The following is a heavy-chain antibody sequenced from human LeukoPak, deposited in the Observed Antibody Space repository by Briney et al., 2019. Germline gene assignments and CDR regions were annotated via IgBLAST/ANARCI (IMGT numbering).Heavy chain of an antibody. CDR1: GFTFSSYS. J-gene: IGHJ4*02. CDR3: ARSLSGQYSCSSEDY. CDR2: ISSSSNTI. Sequence: PGGSLRLSCAASGFTFSSYSMNWVRQAPGKGLEWVSYISSSSNTIYYADSVKGRFTISRDNAKNSLYLQMNSLRAEDTAVYYCARSLSGQYSCSSEDYWGQGTLVTVSS. D-gene: IGHD6-6*01. V-gene: IGHV3-48*01.